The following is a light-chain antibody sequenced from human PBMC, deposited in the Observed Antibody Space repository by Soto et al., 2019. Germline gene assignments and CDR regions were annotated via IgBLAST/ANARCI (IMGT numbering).Light chain of an antibody. V-gene: IGLV2-23*01. Sequence: LTQPASVSGSPGQSITISCTGTSSDVGAYYYVSWYQHHPGKVPRLMIYASTKRPSGVSDRFSGSKSGNTASLTISSLQAEDEANYYCSSYAGNNIFVFGTGTKVTVL. CDR3: SSYAGNNIFV. CDR2: AST. CDR1: SSDVGAYYY. J-gene: IGLJ1*01.